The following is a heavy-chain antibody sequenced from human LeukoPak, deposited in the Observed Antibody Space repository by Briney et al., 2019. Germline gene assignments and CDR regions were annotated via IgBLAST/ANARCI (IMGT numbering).Heavy chain of an antibody. CDR1: GFTFSSYA. CDR3: ARDNDFWSGYFTIMETYGMDV. CDR2: ISYDGSNK. V-gene: IGHV3-30-3*01. J-gene: IGHJ6*02. D-gene: IGHD3-3*01. Sequence: GGSLRLSCAASGFTFSSYAMHWVRQAPGKGLGWVAVISYDGSNKYYADSVKGRFTISRDNSKNTLYLQMNSLRAEDTAVYYCARDNDFWSGYFTIMETYGMDVWGQGTTVTVSS.